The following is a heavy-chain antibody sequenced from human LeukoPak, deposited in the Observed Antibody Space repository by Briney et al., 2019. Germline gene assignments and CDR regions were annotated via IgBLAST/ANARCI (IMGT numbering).Heavy chain of an antibody. CDR1: GYSFTSYG. CDR2: ISAYNGNT. V-gene: IGHV1-18*04. Sequence: ASVKVSCKASGYSFTSYGISWVRQAPGQGLEWMGWISAYNGNTNYAQKFQGRVTMTTETSTSTAYMELRSLRSDDTAVYYCARVSLTMVRGVSYFDYWGQGTLVTVSS. CDR3: ARVSLTMVRGVSYFDY. J-gene: IGHJ4*02. D-gene: IGHD3-10*01.